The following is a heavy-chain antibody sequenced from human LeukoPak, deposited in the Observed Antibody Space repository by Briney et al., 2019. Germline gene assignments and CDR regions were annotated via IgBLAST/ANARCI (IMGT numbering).Heavy chain of an antibody. CDR2: INHSGST. CDR1: GGSFSGYY. V-gene: IGHV4-34*01. D-gene: IGHD3-3*01. Sequence: SETLSLTCAVYGGSFSGYYWSWIRQPPGKGLEWSGEINHSGSTNYNPSLKSRVTISVDTSKNQFSLKLSSVTAADTAVYYCARGNAYYDFWSGYYTYYGMDVWGQGTTVTVSS. CDR3: ARGNAYYDFWSGYYTYYGMDV. J-gene: IGHJ6*02.